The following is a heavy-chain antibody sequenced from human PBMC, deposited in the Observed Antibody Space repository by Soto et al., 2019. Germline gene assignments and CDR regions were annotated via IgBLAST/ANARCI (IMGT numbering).Heavy chain of an antibody. D-gene: IGHD5-12*01. V-gene: IGHV3-15*07. Sequence: GGSLRLSCEASGFTFRNYKMNWVRQTPGKGLEWVGRIRDGGTTDYAAAVKGRFSISRDDSKNTLYLQMNNLEPEDTAIYYCATRIVATADYWGQGTLVTVSS. J-gene: IGHJ4*02. CDR1: GFTFRNYK. CDR3: ATRIVATADY. CDR2: IRDGGTT.